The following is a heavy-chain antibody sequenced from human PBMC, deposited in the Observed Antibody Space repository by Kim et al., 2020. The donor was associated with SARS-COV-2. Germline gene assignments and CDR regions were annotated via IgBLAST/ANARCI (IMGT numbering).Heavy chain of an antibody. CDR1: GFTFSSYG. D-gene: IGHD4-17*01. CDR3: ATRDGDNRHYFAY. J-gene: IGHJ4*02. V-gene: IGHV3-23*01. Sequence: GGSLRLSCAVSGFTFSSYGMSWVRQAPGKGLEWVSVISAGGTNTLHADSVKGRFTISRDNSKNTLYLQMNSLRAEDTAVYYCATRDGDNRHYFAYWGQGRLVSGSS. CDR2: ISAGGTNT.